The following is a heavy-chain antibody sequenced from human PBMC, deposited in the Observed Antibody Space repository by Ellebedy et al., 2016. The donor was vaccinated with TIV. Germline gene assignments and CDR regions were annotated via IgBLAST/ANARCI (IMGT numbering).Heavy chain of an antibody. CDR2: INPNSGGT. Sequence: ASVKVSCKASGYTFTSYDISWVRQAPGQGLEWMGWINPNSGGTNYAQKFQGRVTMTRDTSISTAYMELSRLRSDDTAVYYCARDPCSSTSCPWSDPWGQGTLVTVSS. D-gene: IGHD2-2*01. CDR1: GYTFTSYD. J-gene: IGHJ5*02. CDR3: ARDPCSSTSCPWSDP. V-gene: IGHV1-2*02.